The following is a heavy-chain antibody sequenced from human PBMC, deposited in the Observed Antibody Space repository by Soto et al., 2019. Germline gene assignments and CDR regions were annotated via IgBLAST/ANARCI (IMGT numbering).Heavy chain of an antibody. Sequence: SETLSLTCTVSGGSISSYYWSWIRQPPGKGLEWIGYIYYSGSTNYNPSLKSRVTISVDTSKNQFSLKLSSVTAADTAVYYCARGIVGATRVPLGYWGQGTLVTVSS. D-gene: IGHD1-26*01. J-gene: IGHJ4*02. V-gene: IGHV4-59*01. CDR3: ARGIVGATRVPLGY. CDR2: IYYSGST. CDR1: GGSISSYY.